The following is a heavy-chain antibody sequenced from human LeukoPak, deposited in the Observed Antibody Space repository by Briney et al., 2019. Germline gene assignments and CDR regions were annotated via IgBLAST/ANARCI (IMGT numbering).Heavy chain of an antibody. J-gene: IGHJ6*03. CDR1: TFTFRSFT. V-gene: IGHV3-48*01. Sequence: PGGSLRLSCVASTFTFRSFTMVWVRQAPGKGLEWISYISPTSETIYYGDSVRGRSTISRDNAKNSLYLQMNSLRAEDTAVYYCARADWLEWGFYYYMDVWGKGTTVTVSS. CDR2: ISPTSETI. CDR3: ARADWLEWGFYYYMDV. D-gene: IGHD6-19*01.